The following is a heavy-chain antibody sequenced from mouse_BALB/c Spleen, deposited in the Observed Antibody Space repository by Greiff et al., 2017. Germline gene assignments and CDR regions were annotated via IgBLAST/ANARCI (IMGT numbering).Heavy chain of an antibody. D-gene: IGHD2-1*01. Sequence: VQLQQSGPGLVAPSQSLSITCTVSGFSFTSYGVHWVRQPPGKGLEWLGVIWAGGSTNYNSALMSRLSISKDNSKSQVFLKMNSLQTDDTAMYYCARDEGGNSYYFDYWGQGTTLTVSS. CDR3: ARDEGGNSYYFDY. V-gene: IGHV2-9*02. CDR1: GFSFTSYG. CDR2: IWAGGST. J-gene: IGHJ2*01.